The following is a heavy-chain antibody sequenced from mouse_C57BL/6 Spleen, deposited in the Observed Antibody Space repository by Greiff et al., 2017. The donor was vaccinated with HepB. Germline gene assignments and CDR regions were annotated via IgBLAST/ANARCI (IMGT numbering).Heavy chain of an antibody. J-gene: IGHJ2*01. V-gene: IGHV1-82*01. CDR3: ARSDYDYRFDY. CDR1: GYAFSSSW. CDR2: IYPGDGDT. D-gene: IGHD2-4*01. Sequence: VQLQQSGPELVKPGASVKISCKASGYAFSSSWMNWVKQRPGKGLEWIGRIYPGDGDTNYNGKFKGKATLTADKSSSTAYMQLSSLTSEDSAVYFCARSDYDYRFDYWGQGTTLTVSS.